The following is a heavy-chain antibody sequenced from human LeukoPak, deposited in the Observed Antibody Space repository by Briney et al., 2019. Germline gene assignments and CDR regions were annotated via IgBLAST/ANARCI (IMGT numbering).Heavy chain of an antibody. CDR2: ISSSSSYT. CDR3: ARGGYYGDYSVDY. J-gene: IGHJ4*02. V-gene: IGHV3-21*01. CDR1: GFTFSSYS. D-gene: IGHD4-17*01. Sequence: GGSLRLSCAASGFTFSSYSMNWVRQAPGKGLEWVSSISSSSSYTYYADSVKGRFTISRDNAKNSLYLQMNSLRAEDTAVYYCARGGYYGDYSVDYWGQGTLVTVSS.